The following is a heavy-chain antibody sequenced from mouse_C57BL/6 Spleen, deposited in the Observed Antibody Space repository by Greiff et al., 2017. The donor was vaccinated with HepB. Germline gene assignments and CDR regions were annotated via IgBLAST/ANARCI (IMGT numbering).Heavy chain of an antibody. V-gene: IGHV5-12*01. CDR3: ARQELTGTYFDY. CDR1: GFTFSDYY. Sequence: EVQGVESGGGLVQPGGSLKLSCAASGFTFSDYYMYWVRQTPEKRLEWVAYISNGGGSTYYPDTVKGRFTISRDNAKNTLYLQMSRLKSEDTAMYYCARQELTGTYFDYWGQGTTLTVSS. J-gene: IGHJ2*01. D-gene: IGHD4-1*01. CDR2: ISNGGGST.